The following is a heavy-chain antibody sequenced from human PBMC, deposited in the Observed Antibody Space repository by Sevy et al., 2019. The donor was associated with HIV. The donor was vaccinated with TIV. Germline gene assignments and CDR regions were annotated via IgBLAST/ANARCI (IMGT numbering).Heavy chain of an antibody. CDR3: ARDQHDYGGNLRTGWFDP. D-gene: IGHD4-17*01. CDR1: GFTFSSYD. J-gene: IGHJ5*02. V-gene: IGHV3-30-3*01. CDR2: ISYDGSTK. Sequence: GGSLRLSCAASGFTFSSYDMDWVRQAPGMGLEWVAVISYDGSTKYYADSVKGRFTISRDNSKNTLFLQMISLRPEDTSGYYCARDQHDYGGNLRTGWFDPWGQRTLVTVSS.